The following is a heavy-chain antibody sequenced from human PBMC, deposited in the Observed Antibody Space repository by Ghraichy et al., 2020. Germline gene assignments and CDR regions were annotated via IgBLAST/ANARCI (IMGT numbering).Heavy chain of an antibody. CDR1: GFTFSSYS. Sequence: GGSLRLSCAASGFTFSSYSMNWVRQAPGKGLEWVSSISSSSSYIYYADSVKGRFTISRDNAKNSLYLQMNSLRAEDTAVYYCARDQRYNTYCGGDCHYYFDDWGQGTLVTVSS. CDR2: ISSSSSYI. CDR3: ARDQRYNTYCGGDCHYYFDD. V-gene: IGHV3-21*01. J-gene: IGHJ4*02. D-gene: IGHD2-21*02.